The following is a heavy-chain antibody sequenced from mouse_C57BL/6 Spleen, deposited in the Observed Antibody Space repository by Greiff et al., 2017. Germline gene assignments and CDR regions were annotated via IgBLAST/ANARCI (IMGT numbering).Heavy chain of an antibody. D-gene: IGHD1-1*01. CDR3: ARFPIYYYGSSFACFAY. CDR2: INPSNGGT. Sequence: QVQLQQPGTELVKPGASVKLSCKASGYTFTSYWMHWVKQRPGQGLEWIGNINPSNGGTNYNEKFKSKATLTVDKSSSTAYMQLSILTSEDSAVYYCARFPIYYYGSSFACFAYWGQGTLVTVSA. J-gene: IGHJ3*01. V-gene: IGHV1-53*01. CDR1: GYTFTSYW.